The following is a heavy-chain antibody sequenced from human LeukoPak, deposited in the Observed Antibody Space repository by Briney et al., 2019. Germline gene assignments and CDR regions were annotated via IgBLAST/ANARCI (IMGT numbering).Heavy chain of an antibody. Sequence: GGSLRLSCAASGFTFSSYDMHWVRQATGKGLEWVSAIGTAGDTYYPGSVKGRFTISRENAKNSLYLQMNSLRAGDTAVYYCARSRDYYDSSGHHGMDVWGQGTTVTVSS. CDR2: IGTAGDT. CDR3: ARSRDYYDSSGHHGMDV. D-gene: IGHD3-22*01. V-gene: IGHV3-13*01. J-gene: IGHJ6*02. CDR1: GFTFSSYD.